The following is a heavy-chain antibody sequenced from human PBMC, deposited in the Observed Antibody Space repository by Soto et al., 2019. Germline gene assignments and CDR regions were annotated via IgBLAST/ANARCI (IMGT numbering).Heavy chain of an antibody. D-gene: IGHD3-22*01. CDR3: ARPVGYYDSSGPRYNPYYFDY. J-gene: IGHJ4*02. Sequence: PGESLKISCKGSGYSFTSYWSGWVRQMPRKGLEWVGIIYPGDSDTRYSPSFQGQVTISADKSISTAYLQWSSLKASDTAMYYCARPVGYYDSSGPRYNPYYFDYWGQGTLVTVSS. CDR1: GYSFTSYW. CDR2: IYPGDSDT. V-gene: IGHV5-51*01.